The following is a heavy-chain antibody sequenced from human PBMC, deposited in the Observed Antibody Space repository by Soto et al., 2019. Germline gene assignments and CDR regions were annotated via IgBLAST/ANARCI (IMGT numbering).Heavy chain of an antibody. CDR3: ARFQLYSGLDV. V-gene: IGHV4-31*11. Sequence: QVQLQESGPGLVKPSQTLSLTCAVSGGSVSSGGYHWSWIRQHPGKGLEWIGYIDYNGSTYYNPSLKSRVTISIDTSKNQFSLKLSSVPAADTAMYYCARFQLYSGLDVWGQGTTVTVSS. CDR1: GGSVSSGGYH. D-gene: IGHD2-2*01. CDR2: IDYNGST. J-gene: IGHJ6*02.